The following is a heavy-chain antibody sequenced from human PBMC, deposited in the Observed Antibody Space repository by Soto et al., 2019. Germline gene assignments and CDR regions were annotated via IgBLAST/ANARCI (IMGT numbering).Heavy chain of an antibody. V-gene: IGHV4-61*08. Sequence: QVQLQESGPGLVKPSETLSLTCTVSGGSVSSGGYNWSWIRQPPGKGLEWIGYIYYSGSTNYNPALKSRVTISVDTSKNQFSLKLSSVTAADTAVYYCAREGDGSYYDGVDPWGQGTLVTVSS. CDR2: IYYSGST. CDR1: GGSVSSGGYN. CDR3: AREGDGSYYDGVDP. D-gene: IGHD3-3*01. J-gene: IGHJ5*02.